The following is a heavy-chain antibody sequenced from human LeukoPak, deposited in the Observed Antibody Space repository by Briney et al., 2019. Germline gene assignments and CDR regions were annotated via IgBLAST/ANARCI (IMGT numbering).Heavy chain of an antibody. D-gene: IGHD4-23*01. CDR1: GYTFTGYY. V-gene: IGHV1-2*02. CDR2: INPNSGGT. CDR3: ARDLYGGTSATFDY. J-gene: IGHJ4*02. Sequence: GASVKVSCTASGYTFTGYYMHWVRQAPGQGLEWMGWINPNSGGTYYAQKFQGRVTMTSATSISTPYMELSRLRSDNTAVYYCARDLYGGTSATFDYWGQGTLVTVSS.